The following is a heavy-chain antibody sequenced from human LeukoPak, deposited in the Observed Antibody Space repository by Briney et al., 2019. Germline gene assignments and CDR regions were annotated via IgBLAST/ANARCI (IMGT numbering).Heavy chain of an antibody. Sequence: GGSLRLSCAASGFTFSSYAMHWVRQAPGKGLEWVAVISYDGSNKYYADSVKGRFTISRDNSKNTPYLQMNSLRAEDTAVYYCARGASSGWPWGQGTLVTVSS. CDR2: ISYDGSNK. V-gene: IGHV3-30-3*01. D-gene: IGHD6-19*01. J-gene: IGHJ4*02. CDR3: ARGASSGWP. CDR1: GFTFSSYA.